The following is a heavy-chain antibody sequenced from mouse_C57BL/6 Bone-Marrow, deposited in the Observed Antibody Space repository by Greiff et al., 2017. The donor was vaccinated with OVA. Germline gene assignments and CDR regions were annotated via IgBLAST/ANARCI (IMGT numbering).Heavy chain of an antibody. CDR1: GYTFTDHY. D-gene: IGHD2-3*01. Sequence: VQLQQSGAEVVRPGASVKLSCKASGYTFTDHYLNWVKQRPGQGLEWIARIYPGSGNTYYNEKFKGKATLTAEKSSNTAYMQLSSLTSEDSAVYFCGGDDGYFLEYWGQGTTLTVSS. J-gene: IGHJ2*01. V-gene: IGHV1-76*01. CDR2: IYPGSGNT. CDR3: GGDDGYFLEY.